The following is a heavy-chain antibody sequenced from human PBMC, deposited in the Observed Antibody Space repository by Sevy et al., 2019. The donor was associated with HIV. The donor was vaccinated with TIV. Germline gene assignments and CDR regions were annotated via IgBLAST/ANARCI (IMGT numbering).Heavy chain of an antibody. D-gene: IGHD2-15*01. V-gene: IGHV1-18*01. CDR1: GYTFTSYR. Sequence: ASVKVSCEASGYTFTSYRIYWVRQAPGQGLEWMGWISPLNGDTNYAQKFQGRATMINDTSTRTAYMELRSLRSDETTVYFCARAFCSGGSCYSLAFWGQGALVTVSS. J-gene: IGHJ4*02. CDR2: ISPLNGDT. CDR3: ARAFCSGGSCYSLAF.